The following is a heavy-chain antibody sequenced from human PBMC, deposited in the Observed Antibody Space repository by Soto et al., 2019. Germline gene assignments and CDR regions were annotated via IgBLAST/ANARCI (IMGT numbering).Heavy chain of an antibody. Sequence: QVQLQQWGAGLLKPSETLSLTCAVYGGSFSGYYWSWIRQPPGKGLEWIGEITHSGSTNYNPSLTSRLTTSVDTAKNRCALKLSSVTAADTAVYYCARGRLRSHIYYGTDVWGQGTTVTVSS. J-gene: IGHJ6*02. CDR1: GGSFSGYY. V-gene: IGHV4-34*01. CDR2: ITHSGST. CDR3: ARGRLRSHIYYGTDV. D-gene: IGHD2-21*01.